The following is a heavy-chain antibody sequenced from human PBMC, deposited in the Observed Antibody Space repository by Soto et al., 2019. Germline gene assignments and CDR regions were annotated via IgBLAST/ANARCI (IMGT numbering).Heavy chain of an antibody. CDR2: ISGSGGSR. CDR3: AKDLRAYFDAFDI. CDR1: GFTFSSYA. Sequence: EVQVLESGGGLVQPGGSPRLSCAASGFTFSSYAMGWVRQAPGKGLEWVSAISGSGGSRYYGDSVKGRFTISRDNSKNTVSLQMNNLRAEDTAVYYCAKDLRAYFDAFDIWGQGTMVTVSS. V-gene: IGHV3-23*01. D-gene: IGHD2-8*01. J-gene: IGHJ3*02.